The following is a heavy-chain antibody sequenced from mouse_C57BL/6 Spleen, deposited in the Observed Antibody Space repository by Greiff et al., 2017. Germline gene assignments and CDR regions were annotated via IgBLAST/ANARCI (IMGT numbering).Heavy chain of an antibody. CDR3: ARGDYGYWYFDV. Sequence: PGQGLEWIGMIHPNSGSTNYNEKFKSKATLTVDKSSSTAYMQLSSLTSEDSAVYYWARGDYGYWYFDVWGTGTTVTVSS. V-gene: IGHV1-64*01. D-gene: IGHD2-4*01. J-gene: IGHJ1*03. CDR2: IHPNSGST.